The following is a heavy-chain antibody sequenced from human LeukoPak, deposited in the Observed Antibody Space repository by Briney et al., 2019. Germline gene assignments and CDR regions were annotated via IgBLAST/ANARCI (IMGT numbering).Heavy chain of an antibody. D-gene: IGHD7-27*01. CDR2: ISGSGGGT. V-gene: IGHV3-23*01. CDR3: AKDLRWGLDY. J-gene: IGHJ4*02. CDR1: GFTFSIYG. Sequence: PGGSLRLSCAASGFTFSIYGMSWVRHAPGKGLEWVSAISGSGGGTYCAESVKGRFTVSRDNSKSTLFLQMNSLRAEDTAIYYCAKDLRWGLDYWGQGTLVTVSS.